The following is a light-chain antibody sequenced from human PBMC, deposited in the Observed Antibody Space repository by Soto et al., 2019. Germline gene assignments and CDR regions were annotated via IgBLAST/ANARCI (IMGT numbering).Light chain of an antibody. J-gene: IGKJ4*01. CDR2: AAS. CDR1: QGISSN. V-gene: IGKV1-9*01. CDR3: QQLNNYPRALT. Sequence: DIQLTQSPSFLSASVGDRVTITCRASQGISSNLAWYQQNPGKPPKLLIYAASTLQSGVPSRFSGSGSGTEFTLTISSLQPEDFATYYCQQLNNYPRALTFGGGIKVDIK.